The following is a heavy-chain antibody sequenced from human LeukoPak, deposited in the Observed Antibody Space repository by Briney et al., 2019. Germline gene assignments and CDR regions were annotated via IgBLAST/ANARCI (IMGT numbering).Heavy chain of an antibody. V-gene: IGHV4-39*01. D-gene: IGHD1-26*01. J-gene: IGHJ5*02. CDR3: ARQGRVGNWFDP. CDR2: IYYSGST. Sequence: SETLSLTSTVSGGSISSSSYYWGWIRQPPGKGLEWIGSIYYSGSTYYNPSLKSRVTISVDTSKNQFSLKLSSVTAADTAVYYCARQGRVGNWFDPWGQGTLVTVSS. CDR1: GGSISSSSYY.